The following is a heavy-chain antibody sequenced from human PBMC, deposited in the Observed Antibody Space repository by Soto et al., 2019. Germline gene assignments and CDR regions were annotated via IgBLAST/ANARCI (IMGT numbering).Heavy chain of an antibody. V-gene: IGHV1-2*04. CDR3: ARADYGDFPGKGMDV. CDR2: INPHSGGT. D-gene: IGHD4-17*01. J-gene: IGHJ6*02. Sequence: QVQLVQSGAEVKKPGASVKVSCKASGYTFTGYYMHWVRQAPGQGLEWMGWINPHSGGTNYAQKFQVWVTMTRDTSISTAYMELSRLRSDDTAVYYFARADYGDFPGKGMDVWGQGTTVTVSS. CDR1: GYTFTGYY.